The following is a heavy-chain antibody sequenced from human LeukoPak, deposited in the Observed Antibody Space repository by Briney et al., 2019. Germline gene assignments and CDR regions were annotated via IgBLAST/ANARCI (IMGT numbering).Heavy chain of an antibody. CDR2: IHDTGNT. D-gene: IGHD4-17*01. V-gene: IGHV4-59*01. J-gene: IGHJ4*02. Sequence: SETLSLTCTVSGGSISTYYWSWIRQPPGKGLEWIGYIHDTGNTNYNAALQSRVTISVDTSENRFSLNLRSVTAADTTVYYCASGGDYRGPFDYWGQGTLVTVSS. CDR1: GGSISTYY. CDR3: ASGGDYRGPFDY.